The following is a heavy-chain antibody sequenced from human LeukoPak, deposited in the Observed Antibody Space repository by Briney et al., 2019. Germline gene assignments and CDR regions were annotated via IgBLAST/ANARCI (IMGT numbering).Heavy chain of an antibody. Sequence: GGSLRLSCAASGFTFSSYGMHWVRQAPGKGLEWVALIRYDGSNKYYADSVKGRFTISRDNSKNTLYLQMNSLRAEDTAVYYCARDDFRPGPTVTTYYYYGMDVWGQGTLVTVSS. J-gene: IGHJ6*02. V-gene: IGHV3-30*02. D-gene: IGHD4-17*01. CDR3: ARDDFRPGPTVTTYYYYGMDV. CDR1: GFTFSSYG. CDR2: IRYDGSNK.